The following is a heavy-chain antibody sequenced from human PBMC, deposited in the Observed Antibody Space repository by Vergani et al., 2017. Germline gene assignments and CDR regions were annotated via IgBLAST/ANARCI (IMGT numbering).Heavy chain of an antibody. CDR3: ARTPPYYYDSSGYLGWYFDR. CDR1: GGTFSSYA. CDR2: IIPILGIA. Sequence: QVQLVQSGAEVKKPGSSVKVSCKASGGTFSSYAISWVRQAPGQGLEWMGGIIPILGIANYAQKFQGRVTITANKSTSTAYMELSSLRSEDTAVYYCARTPPYYYDSSGYLGWYFDRWGRGTLVTASS. J-gene: IGHJ2*01. V-gene: IGHV1-69*09. D-gene: IGHD3-22*01.